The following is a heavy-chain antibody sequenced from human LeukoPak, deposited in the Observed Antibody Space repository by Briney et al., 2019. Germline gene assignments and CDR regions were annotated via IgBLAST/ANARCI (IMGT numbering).Heavy chain of an antibody. Sequence: PGGSLRLSCAASGFTFRSYWMSWVRQAPGKGLEWVANIKQDGSEKYYVDSVKGRFTISRDNAKNSLCLQMNSLRAEDTAVYYCARAVIYYYMDVWGKGTTVTISS. D-gene: IGHD2-21*01. CDR2: IKQDGSEK. J-gene: IGHJ6*03. CDR1: GFTFRSYW. CDR3: ARAVIYYYMDV. V-gene: IGHV3-7*01.